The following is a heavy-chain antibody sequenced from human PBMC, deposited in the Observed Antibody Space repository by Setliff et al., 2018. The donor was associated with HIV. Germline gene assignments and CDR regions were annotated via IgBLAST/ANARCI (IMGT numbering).Heavy chain of an antibody. CDR1: GGSISSGSYY. CDR3: ARLPDY. Sequence: PSVTLSLTCTVSGGSISSGSYYWSWIRQPAGKGLEWIGHIYTSGSTSYNPSLKSRVTISEDTSKHQFPLKLRSVTAADTAVYYCARLPDYWGQGTLVTVSS. CDR2: IYTSGST. V-gene: IGHV4-61*09. J-gene: IGHJ4*02.